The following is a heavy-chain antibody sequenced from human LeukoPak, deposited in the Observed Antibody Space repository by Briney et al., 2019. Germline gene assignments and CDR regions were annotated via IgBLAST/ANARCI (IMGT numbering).Heavy chain of an antibody. Sequence: PGGSLRLSCEASGFTFSTYGVHWVRQAPGRGLEWVAFISFDGTNKYYGDSVKGRFTISRDNSNNTSHLQMNSLGGEDTAMYYCAKDGPLHPRGVTYLGDSWGQGILVTVST. D-gene: IGHD2-21*02. CDR2: ISFDGTNK. CDR1: GFTFSTYG. V-gene: IGHV3-30*18. CDR3: AKDGPLHPRGVTYLGDS. J-gene: IGHJ4*02.